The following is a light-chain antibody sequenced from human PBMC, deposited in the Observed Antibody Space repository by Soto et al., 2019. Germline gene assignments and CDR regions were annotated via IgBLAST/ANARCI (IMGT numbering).Light chain of an antibody. V-gene: IGKV3-20*01. CDR1: QTVGNNY. CDR3: QQYDTLPRT. CDR2: GAS. Sequence: IVLTKSPATLSVSQGDGATLSCRASQTVGNNYLAWYQQRPGKAPRLLIHGASSRATGIPDRFSGSGSGTEFTLTIGRLEPEDFAVYYCQQYDTLPRTFGQGTKVDIK. J-gene: IGKJ1*01.